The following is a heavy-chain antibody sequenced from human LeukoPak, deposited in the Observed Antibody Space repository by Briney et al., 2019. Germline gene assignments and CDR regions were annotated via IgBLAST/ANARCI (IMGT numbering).Heavy chain of an antibody. J-gene: IGHJ4*02. V-gene: IGHV3-23*01. CDR3: ATWGDYDVLTGYYVPDY. CDR1: GFSFSNYA. D-gene: IGHD3-9*01. Sequence: GGSLRLSCAASGFSFSNYAMSWVRQAPGEGLEWVSGILGSGGSTYYADSVKGRFTVSRDNSKGTLYMQMNSLRAEDTALYYCATWGDYDVLTGYYVPDYWGQGTLVTVSS. CDR2: ILGSGGST.